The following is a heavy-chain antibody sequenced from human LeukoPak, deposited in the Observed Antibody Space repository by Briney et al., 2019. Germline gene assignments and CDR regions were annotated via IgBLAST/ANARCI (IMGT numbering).Heavy chain of an antibody. CDR3: ARAPGAALD. V-gene: IGHV4-59*12. J-gene: IGHJ4*02. CDR2: IYYSGST. D-gene: IGHD2-15*01. CDR1: GGSISSYY. Sequence: SETLSLTCTVSGGSISSYYWSWIRQPPGKGLEWIGYIYYSGSTNYNPPLKSRVTVSLDTSKNQFSLKLSSVTAADTAVYYCARAPGAALDWGQGTLVTVSS.